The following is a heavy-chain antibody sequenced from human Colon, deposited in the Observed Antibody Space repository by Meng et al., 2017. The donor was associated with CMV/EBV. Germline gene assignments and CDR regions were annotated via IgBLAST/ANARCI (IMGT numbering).Heavy chain of an antibody. D-gene: IGHD2-21*02. CDR2: FYFNADTNYRSN. J-gene: IGHJ5*02. V-gene: IGHV4-61*08. CDR1: GGSLRSAAYF. Sequence: GSLRLSCTVSGGSLRSAAYFWSWIRQSPGRGLEWIGNFYFNADTNYRSNNYNPYLRGRAIISLDTSRNQVSLRLNSETAADTAIYYCAREVVVSAVYWFDPWGPGTLVTVSS. CDR3: AREVVVSAVYWFDP.